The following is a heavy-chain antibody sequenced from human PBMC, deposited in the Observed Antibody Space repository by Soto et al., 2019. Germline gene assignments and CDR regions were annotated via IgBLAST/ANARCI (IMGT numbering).Heavy chain of an antibody. CDR2: IYHTGST. V-gene: IGHV4-31*03. J-gene: IGHJ5*02. CDR3: ARDRRLRDFWSGYSWFDP. Sequence: SETLSLTCSVSGGSISTVGHYWTWIRQPPGKGLEWIGSIYHTGSTYYSKSLRSRLTMSVDTSKSQFSLRLSSVTAADTAVYYCARDRRLRDFWSGYSWFDPWGQGTLVTVSS. D-gene: IGHD3-3*01. CDR1: GGSISTVGHY.